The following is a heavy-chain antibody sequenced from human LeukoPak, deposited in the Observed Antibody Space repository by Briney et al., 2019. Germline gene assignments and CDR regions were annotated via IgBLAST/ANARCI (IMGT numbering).Heavy chain of an antibody. J-gene: IGHJ3*02. CDR1: GGTFSSYA. CDR3: ALWVVVPAAMRGNDAFDI. V-gene: IGHV1-69*05. CDR2: VIPIFGTA. Sequence: SVKVSCKASGGTFSSYAISWVRQAPGQGLEWMGGVIPIFGTANYAQKFHGRVTITTDESTSTAYMELSSLRSEDTAVYYCALWVVVPAAMRGNDAFDIWGQGTVVTVSS. D-gene: IGHD2-2*01.